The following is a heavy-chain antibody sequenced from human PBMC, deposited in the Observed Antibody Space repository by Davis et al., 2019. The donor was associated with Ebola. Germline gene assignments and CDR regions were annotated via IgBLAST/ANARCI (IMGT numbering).Heavy chain of an antibody. D-gene: IGHD3-22*01. CDR2: INGDTSRT. V-gene: IGHV3-74*01. CDR1: QFPSTYYW. J-gene: IGHJ2*01. Sequence: PGGPLRPSCPAPQFPSTYYWMHRVRQAPGKGLVWVSRINGDTSRTSYADSVKGRFTISRDNAKNSLYLQMNSLRAEDTAVYYCARDSYYYDSSGYYGVWYFDLWGRGTLVTVSS. CDR3: ARDSYYYDSSGYYGVWYFDL.